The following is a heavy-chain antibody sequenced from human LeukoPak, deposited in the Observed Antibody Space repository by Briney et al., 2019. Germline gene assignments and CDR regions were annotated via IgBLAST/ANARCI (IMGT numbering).Heavy chain of an antibody. D-gene: IGHD5-24*01. CDR2: VYYSGST. J-gene: IGHJ4*02. CDR3: ARGARAGYNLEPFDY. CDR1: GGSISNYY. Sequence: PSETLSLTCTVSGGSISNYYWTWIRQPPGKGLEWIGCVYYSGSTNYNPSLKSRVTISVDTSKNQFSLKLSSVTAADTAVYYCARGARAGYNLEPFDYWGQGTLVTVSS. V-gene: IGHV4-59*08.